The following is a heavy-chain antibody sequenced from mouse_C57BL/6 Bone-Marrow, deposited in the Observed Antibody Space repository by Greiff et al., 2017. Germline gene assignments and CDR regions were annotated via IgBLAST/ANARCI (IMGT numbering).Heavy chain of an antibody. J-gene: IGHJ2*01. Sequence: VQLQQSGPELVKPGASVKISCKASGYTFTDYYMNWVKQSHGKSLEWIGDINPNNGGTSYNQKFKGKATLTVDKSSSTAYMELRSLTSEDSAVYYCAPYYYGSSYRYFDYWGQGTTLTVSS. V-gene: IGHV1-26*01. CDR2: INPNNGGT. D-gene: IGHD1-1*01. CDR3: APYYYGSSYRYFDY. CDR1: GYTFTDYY.